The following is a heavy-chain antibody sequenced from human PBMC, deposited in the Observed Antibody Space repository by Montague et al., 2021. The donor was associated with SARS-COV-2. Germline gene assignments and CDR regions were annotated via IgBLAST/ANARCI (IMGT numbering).Heavy chain of an antibody. J-gene: IGHJ5*01. Sequence: SETLSLTCTVSFGSISTYYWSWIRQPPGKGLEWIRFIFYNGSTKYNPSLKRRVSISLDTSKNQFSLKLSSVTAADTADYYCARQDAWAYCGDECYRGWFDSWGQGTLVTVSS. CDR1: FGSISTYY. CDR2: IFYNGST. CDR3: ARQDAWAYCGDECYRGWFDS. D-gene: IGHD2-21*01. V-gene: IGHV4-59*01.